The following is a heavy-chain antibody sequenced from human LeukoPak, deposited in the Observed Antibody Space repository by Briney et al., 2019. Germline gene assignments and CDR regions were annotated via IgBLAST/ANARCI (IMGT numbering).Heavy chain of an antibody. Sequence: SVKVSCKASGGTFSSYAISWVRQAPGQGLEWMGRIIPILGIANYAQKFQGRVTITADKSTSTAYMEPSSLRSEDTAVYYCARGGPYYYDSSGYPGDWGQGTLVTVSS. J-gene: IGHJ4*02. V-gene: IGHV1-69*04. CDR1: GGTFSSYA. D-gene: IGHD3-22*01. CDR2: IIPILGIA. CDR3: ARGGPYYYDSSGYPGD.